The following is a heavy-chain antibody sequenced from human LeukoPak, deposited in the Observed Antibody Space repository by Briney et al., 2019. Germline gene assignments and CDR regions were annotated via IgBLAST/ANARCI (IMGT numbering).Heavy chain of an antibody. CDR2: ISADSNTI. V-gene: IGHV3-48*02. D-gene: IGHD2-15*01. Sequence: PGGPLRLSCAASGFTFSIYSMNWVRQAPGEGLEWLSYISADSNTIYYADSVKGRFTISRDNAKTSLYLQMNTLRDEDTAVYYCARDRAAPTWFFDLWGRGTLVLVSS. J-gene: IGHJ2*01. CDR3: ARDRAAPTWFFDL. CDR1: GFTFSIYS.